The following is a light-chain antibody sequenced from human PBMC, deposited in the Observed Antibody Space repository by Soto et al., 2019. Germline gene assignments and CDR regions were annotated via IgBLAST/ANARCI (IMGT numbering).Light chain of an antibody. Sequence: EIVLTQSPGTLSLSPGDRATLSCRTSQSVSSNLAWYQLKPGQAPRLLIYGASTRATGIPARFSGSGSGTDFPLTISSLHSEDSAVDYCQQYNDWPTFGQGTKVDIK. CDR2: GAS. J-gene: IGKJ1*01. V-gene: IGKV3-15*01. CDR3: QQYNDWPT. CDR1: QSVSSN.